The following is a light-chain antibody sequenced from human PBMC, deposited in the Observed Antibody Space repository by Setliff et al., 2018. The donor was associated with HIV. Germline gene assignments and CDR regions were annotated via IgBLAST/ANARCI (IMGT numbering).Light chain of an antibody. CDR3: QSYDSSLSGSYV. CDR2: GNS. CDR1: SSNIRAGYD. Sequence: QSVLTQPPSVSGAPGQRVTISCTGSSSNIRAGYDVHWYQQLPGTAPKILIYGNSNRPSGVPDRFSGSKSGTSASLAITGLQAEDEADYYCQSYDSSLSGSYVFGTGTRSPS. J-gene: IGLJ1*01. V-gene: IGLV1-40*01.